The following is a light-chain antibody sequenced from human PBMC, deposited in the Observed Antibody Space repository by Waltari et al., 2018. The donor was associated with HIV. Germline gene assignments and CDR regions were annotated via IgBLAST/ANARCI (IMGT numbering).Light chain of an antibody. CDR2: HVT. CDR3: SSYAGSSTYVV. J-gene: IGLJ2*01. CDR1: INDVGSYYY. V-gene: IGLV2-8*01. Sequence: QSALTQPPSASGSPGQSVTISCTGTINDVGSYYYVSWYQQHPGKVPKRVIYHVTQRPSGVPDRFVGSKSGNTASLTVSGLQPEEEADYCCSSYAGSSTYVVFGGGTRLTVL.